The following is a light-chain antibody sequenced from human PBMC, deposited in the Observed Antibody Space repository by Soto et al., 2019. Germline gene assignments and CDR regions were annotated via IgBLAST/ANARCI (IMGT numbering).Light chain of an antibody. J-gene: IGKJ5*01. CDR3: QQHGQWPIT. V-gene: IGKV3-15*01. Sequence: EIVMTQSPATLSVSPGERATLSCRASQSVSSNLAWYQQKPGQAHRLLIYGAYTRATGIQARFSGSGSGTEITLTIRSLQPEDFATYYCQQHGQWPITFGQGTRLEIK. CDR1: QSVSSN. CDR2: GAY.